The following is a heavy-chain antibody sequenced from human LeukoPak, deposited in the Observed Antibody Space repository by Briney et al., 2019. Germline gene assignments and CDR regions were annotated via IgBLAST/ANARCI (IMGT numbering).Heavy chain of an antibody. V-gene: IGHV3-73*01. Sequence: PGGSLRLSCAASGFTFSASVMHWVRQASGKGLEWVGRIRSKASSYATSYAVQVKGRFTISRDDSKNTAYLQMNSLRTEDTAVYYCTRHAGPRDDYWGQGTLVTVSS. CDR3: TRHAGPRDDY. D-gene: IGHD3-10*01. J-gene: IGHJ4*02. CDR1: GFTFSASV. CDR2: IRSKASSYAT.